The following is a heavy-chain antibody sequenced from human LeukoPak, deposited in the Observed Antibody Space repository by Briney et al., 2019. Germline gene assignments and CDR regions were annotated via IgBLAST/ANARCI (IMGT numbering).Heavy chain of an antibody. J-gene: IGHJ6*02. D-gene: IGHD6-6*01. V-gene: IGHV4-34*01. CDR2: INHSGST. CDR3: ARGGSSSSSRHYYYYYGMDV. Sequence: SETLSLTCAVYGGSFSGYYWSWIRQPPGKGLEWTGEINHSGSTNYNPSLKSRVTISVDTSKNQFSLKLSSVTAADTAVYYCARGGSSSSSRHYYYYYGMDVWGQGTTVTVSS. CDR1: GGSFSGYY.